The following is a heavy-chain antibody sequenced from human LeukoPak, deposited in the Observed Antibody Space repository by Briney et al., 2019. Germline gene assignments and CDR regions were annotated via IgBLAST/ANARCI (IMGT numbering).Heavy chain of an antibody. V-gene: IGHV1-69*02. Sequence: SSVKVSCKASGGTFSSYTNSWVRQAPGPGLEWMGRIIPILGIANYAQKFQGRVTITADKSTSTAYMELSSLRSEDTAVYFCATGRDGYNSEYFQHWGQGTLVSVSS. CDR1: GGTFSSYT. J-gene: IGHJ1*01. D-gene: IGHD5-24*01. CDR2: IIPILGIA. CDR3: ATGRDGYNSEYFQH.